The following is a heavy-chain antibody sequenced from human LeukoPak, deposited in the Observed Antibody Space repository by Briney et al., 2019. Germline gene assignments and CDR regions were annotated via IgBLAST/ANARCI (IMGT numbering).Heavy chain of an antibody. D-gene: IGHD3-22*01. V-gene: IGHV1-69*05. CDR1: GGTFSSYA. CDR3: ARATFYDSSGFNDY. CDR2: IIPIFGTA. J-gene: IGHJ4*02. Sequence: SVKVSCKASGGTFSSYAISWVRQAPGQGLEWMGRIIPIFGTANYAQKFQGSVTITTDESTSTAYMELSSLRSEDTAVYYCARATFYDSSGFNDYWGQGTLVTVSS.